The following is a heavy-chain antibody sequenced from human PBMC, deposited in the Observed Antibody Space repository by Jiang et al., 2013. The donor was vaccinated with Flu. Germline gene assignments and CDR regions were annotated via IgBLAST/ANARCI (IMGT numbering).Heavy chain of an antibody. CDR2: ISGSGGST. CDR1: GFTFSSYA. Sequence: VQLLESGGGLVKPGGSLRLSCAASGFTFSSYAMSWVRQAPGKGLEWVSAISGSGGSTYYADSVKGRFTISRDNSKNTLYLQMNSLRAEDTAVYYCAKDQVFTFGGVIVMGGISDPGLGPVDYWGQGTLVTVSS. CDR3: AKDQVFTFGGVIVMGGISDPGLGPVDY. D-gene: IGHD3-16*02. V-gene: IGHV3-23*01. J-gene: IGHJ4*02.